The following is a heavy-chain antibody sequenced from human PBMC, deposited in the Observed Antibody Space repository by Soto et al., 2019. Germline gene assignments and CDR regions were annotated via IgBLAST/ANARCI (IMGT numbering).Heavy chain of an antibody. D-gene: IGHD4-17*01. J-gene: IGHJ4*02. Sequence: GASVKVSCKASGYTFTGYYMHWVRQAPGQGLEWMGWINPNSGGTNYAQKFQGWVTMTRDTSISTAYMELSRLRSDDTAVYYCARGSPWDYGDYYFDYWGQGTLVTVSS. V-gene: IGHV1-2*04. CDR2: INPNSGGT. CDR1: GYTFTGYY. CDR3: ARGSPWDYGDYYFDY.